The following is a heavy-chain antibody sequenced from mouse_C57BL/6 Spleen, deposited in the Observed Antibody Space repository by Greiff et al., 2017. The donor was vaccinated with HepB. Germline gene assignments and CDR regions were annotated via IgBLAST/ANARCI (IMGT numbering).Heavy chain of an antibody. V-gene: IGHV1-47*01. CDR2: FHPYNDDT. CDR1: GYTFTTYP. Sequence: QVQLQQSGAELVKPGASVKMSCKASGYTFTTYPIEWMKQNHGKSLEWIGNFHPYNDDTKYNEKFKGKATLTVDQSSSTAYMQLNSLTSEDSAVYYCARVYYSNSFAYWGQGTLVTVSA. J-gene: IGHJ3*01. D-gene: IGHD2-5*01. CDR3: ARVYYSNSFAY.